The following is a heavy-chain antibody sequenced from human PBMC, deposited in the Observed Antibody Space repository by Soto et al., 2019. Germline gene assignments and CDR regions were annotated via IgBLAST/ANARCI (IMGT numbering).Heavy chain of an antibody. CDR1: GFTFTRYS. Sequence: GGSLRLSCAASGFTFTRYSMNWVRQAPGKGLEWVSSISSTTNYIYYGDSMKGRFTISRDNAKNSLYLEMNSLRAEDTAVYYCARDQVPGLDAFDIWGQGTMVTVSS. V-gene: IGHV3-21*06. CDR2: ISSTTNYI. CDR3: ARDQVPGLDAFDI. J-gene: IGHJ3*02. D-gene: IGHD1-1*01.